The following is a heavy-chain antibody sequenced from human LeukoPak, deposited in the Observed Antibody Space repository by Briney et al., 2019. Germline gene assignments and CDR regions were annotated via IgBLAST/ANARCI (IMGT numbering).Heavy chain of an antibody. CDR3: ARSDYSESYMT. D-gene: IGHD1-26*01. Sequence: GGSLRLSCAASGFTFSSYWMHWVRQAPGKGLVWVSRITSDGTRTTYAASVKGRFTISRDNAKNTLYLQMNSLRAEDTALYYCARSDYSESYMTWGQGTLVTVSS. CDR1: GFTFSSYW. CDR2: ITSDGTRT. V-gene: IGHV3-74*01. J-gene: IGHJ4*02.